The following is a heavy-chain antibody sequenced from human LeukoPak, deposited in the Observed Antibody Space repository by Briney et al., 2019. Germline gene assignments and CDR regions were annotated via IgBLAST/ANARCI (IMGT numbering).Heavy chain of an antibody. CDR2: ISVYSGNT. CDR3: ARDGWSLGA. J-gene: IGHJ5*02. Sequence: GASVKVSCKASGYTFASYGVSWVRQAPGQGPEGMAWISVYSGNTEYAQKFQDRVTLTADTSTSTVFMELRSLTSDDTAICYCARDGWSLGAWGQGTLVTVSS. D-gene: IGHD2-8*01. V-gene: IGHV1-18*01. CDR1: GYTFASYG.